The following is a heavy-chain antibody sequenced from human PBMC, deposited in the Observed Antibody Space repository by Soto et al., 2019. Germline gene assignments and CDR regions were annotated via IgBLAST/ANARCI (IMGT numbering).Heavy chain of an antibody. CDR2: IYYSGST. Sequence: TSETLSLTCTVSGGSISSGGYYWTWIRQHPGKGLEWIGYIYYSGSTYYNPSLKSRVSISVDTSKNQFSLKLSSVTAADTAVYYCARNKHSGSYLYYFDYWGQGTLVTVSS. V-gene: IGHV4-31*03. CDR3: ARNKHSGSYLYYFDY. J-gene: IGHJ4*02. D-gene: IGHD1-26*01. CDR1: GGSISSGGYY.